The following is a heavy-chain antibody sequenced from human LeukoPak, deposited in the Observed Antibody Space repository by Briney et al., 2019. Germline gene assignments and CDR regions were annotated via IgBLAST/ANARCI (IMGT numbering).Heavy chain of an antibody. CDR2: IYYTGST. CDR3: AREGGSYYIEDWFDP. D-gene: IGHD1-26*01. Sequence: PSETLSLTCTVSGDSISTSSYYWGWIRQPPGKGLEWIGSIYYTGSTYYNPSLKSRVTISVDTSKNQFSLKPSSVTAADTAVYYCAREGGSYYIEDWFDPWGQGTLVTVSS. CDR1: GDSISTSSYY. J-gene: IGHJ5*02. V-gene: IGHV4-39*07.